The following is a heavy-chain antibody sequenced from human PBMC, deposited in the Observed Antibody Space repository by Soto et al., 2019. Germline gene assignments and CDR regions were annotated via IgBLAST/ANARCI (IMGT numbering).Heavy chain of an antibody. CDR3: ARDYYDSSGPITHYYYYGMDV. CDR2: IIPIFGTA. J-gene: IGHJ6*02. CDR1: GGTFSSYA. D-gene: IGHD3-22*01. V-gene: IGHV1-69*06. Sequence: LVKVSCKASGGTFSSYAISWVRQAPGQGLEWMGGIIPIFGTANYAQKFQGRVTITADKSTSTAYMELSSLRSEDTAVYYCARDYYDSSGPITHYYYYGMDVWGQGTTVTVSS.